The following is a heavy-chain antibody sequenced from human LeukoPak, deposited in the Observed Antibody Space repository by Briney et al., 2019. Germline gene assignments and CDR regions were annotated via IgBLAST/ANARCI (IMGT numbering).Heavy chain of an antibody. Sequence: GGSLRLSCAASRVTLSIYAMSCGPEAPGKGLECGSAISGSGGSTYYADSVKGRFTISRDNSKNTLYLQMKSLRAEDTDVYYCAKPLSSSWSYFDYRGQGTLVTVSS. CDR3: AKPLSSSWSYFDY. CDR2: ISGSGGST. J-gene: IGHJ4*02. CDR1: RVTLSIYA. V-gene: IGHV3-23*01. D-gene: IGHD6-13*01.